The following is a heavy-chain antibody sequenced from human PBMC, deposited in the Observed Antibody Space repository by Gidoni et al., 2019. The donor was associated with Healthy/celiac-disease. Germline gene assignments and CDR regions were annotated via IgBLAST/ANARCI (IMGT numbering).Heavy chain of an antibody. CDR2: IKSKTDGGTT. D-gene: IGHD3-10*01. V-gene: IGHV3-15*01. Sequence: EVQLVESGGGLVKPGGSLILSCAASGFTFSNAWMSWVRQAPGMGLEWVGRIKSKTDGGTTDYAAPVKGRFTISRDDSKNTLYLQMNSLKTEDTAVYYCTTPAATTMVRGVIRTVDYWGQGTRVTVSS. CDR1: GFTFSNAW. CDR3: TTPAATTMVRGVIRTVDY. J-gene: IGHJ4*02.